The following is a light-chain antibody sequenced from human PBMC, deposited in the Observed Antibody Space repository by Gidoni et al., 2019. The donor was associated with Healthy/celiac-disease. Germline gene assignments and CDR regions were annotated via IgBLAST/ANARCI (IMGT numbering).Light chain of an antibody. CDR3: QQYGSTG. J-gene: IGKJ3*01. CDR1: QSISSW. V-gene: IGKV1-5*03. CDR2: KAS. Sequence: DIQMTQSPSTLSASVGDRVTITCRASQSISSWLAWYQQKPGKAPKLLIYKASSLESGVPSRFSGSGSGTEFTLTISSLQPDDFATYYCQQYGSTGFGPXTKVDIK.